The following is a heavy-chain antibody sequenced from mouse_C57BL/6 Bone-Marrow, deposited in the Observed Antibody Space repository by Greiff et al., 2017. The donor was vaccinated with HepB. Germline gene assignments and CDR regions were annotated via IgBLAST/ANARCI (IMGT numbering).Heavy chain of an antibody. V-gene: IGHV1-69*01. J-gene: IGHJ4*01. CDR3: ARGDYYVMDY. D-gene: IGHD3-3*01. Sequence: VQLQQPGAELVMPGASVKLSCKASGYTFTSYWMHWVKQRPGQGLEWIGEIDPSDSYTNYNQKFKGKSTLTVDKSSSTAYMQLSSLTSEDSAVYYCARGDYYVMDYWGQGTAVTVSS. CDR2: IDPSDSYT. CDR1: GYTFTSYW.